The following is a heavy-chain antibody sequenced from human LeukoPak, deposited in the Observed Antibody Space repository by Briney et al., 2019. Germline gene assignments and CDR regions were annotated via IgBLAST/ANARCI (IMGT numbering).Heavy chain of an antibody. Sequence: GGSLRLSCAASGFTFSSYGMHWVRQAPGKGLEWVAVISYDGSNKYYADSVKGRFTISRDNSKNTLYLQMNSLRAEDAAVYYCAEVHSSGWYANFYYYYYGMDVWGQGTTVTVSS. J-gene: IGHJ6*02. D-gene: IGHD6-19*01. CDR2: ISYDGSNK. V-gene: IGHV3-30*18. CDR1: GFTFSSYG. CDR3: AEVHSSGWYANFYYYYYGMDV.